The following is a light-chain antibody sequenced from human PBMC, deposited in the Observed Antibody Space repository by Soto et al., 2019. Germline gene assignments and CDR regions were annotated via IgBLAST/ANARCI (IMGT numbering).Light chain of an antibody. V-gene: IGLV2-23*02. CDR1: SSYVGTYNI. CDR2: EVT. J-gene: IGLJ1*01. CDR3: CSYAGSSSSI. Sequence: QSVLTQPASVSAPPGQPITISCSGTSSYVGTYNIVSWYQQYPGKAPRLMIYEVTKRPSGVSNRFSGSKSGNTASLTISGLQPEDEADYYCCSYAGSSSSIFGTGTKVTVL.